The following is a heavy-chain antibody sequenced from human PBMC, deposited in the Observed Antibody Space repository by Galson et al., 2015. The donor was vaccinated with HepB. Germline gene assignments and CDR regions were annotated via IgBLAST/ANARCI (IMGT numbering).Heavy chain of an antibody. J-gene: IGHJ5*02. CDR2: ISSSSSTI. Sequence: SLRLSCAASGFTFSSYSVNWVRQAPGKRLEWVSYISSSSSTIYYADSVKGRFTISRDNAKNSLYLQMNSLRDEDTAVYYCAREAHRGIQLWLRWFDPWGQGTLVTVSS. CDR1: GFTFSSYS. CDR3: AREAHRGIQLWLRWFDP. V-gene: IGHV3-48*02. D-gene: IGHD5-18*01.